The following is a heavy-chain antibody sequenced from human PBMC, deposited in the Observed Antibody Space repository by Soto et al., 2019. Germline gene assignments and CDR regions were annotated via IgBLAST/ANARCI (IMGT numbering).Heavy chain of an antibody. D-gene: IGHD2-2*01. CDR3: TRHAIIPRLQYGMDV. V-gene: IGHV4-59*02. J-gene: IGHJ6*02. CDR2: IFYAGTT. Sequence: SETLSLTCIVSGGSVSGYYWSWIRQPPGKGLEWLGYIFYAGTTLSNPSVESRVTISVDTSKNQFSMKLRSVTAADTAVYYCTRHAIIPRLQYGMDVWGQGTTVTVSS. CDR1: GGSVSGYY.